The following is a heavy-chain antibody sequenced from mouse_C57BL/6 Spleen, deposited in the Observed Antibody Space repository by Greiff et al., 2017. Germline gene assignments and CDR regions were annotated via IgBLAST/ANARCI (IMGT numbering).Heavy chain of an antibody. Sequence: VQLQQPGAELVMPGASVKLSCKASGSTFSSYWLHWVVRRPGQGVEGIGEGDPSDIYTNFNQELKGKSTLTVNKSSSTAYMQLSSLTSEDSAVYYRARRNYYGYDGYARDYWGQGTSVTVSS. CDR2: GDPSDIYT. V-gene: IGHV1-69*01. CDR1: GSTFSSYW. D-gene: IGHD2-2*01. CDR3: ARRNYYGYDGYARDY. J-gene: IGHJ4*01.